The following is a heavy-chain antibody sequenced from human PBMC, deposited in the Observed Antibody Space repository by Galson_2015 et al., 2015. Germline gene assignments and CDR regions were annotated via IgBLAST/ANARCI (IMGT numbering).Heavy chain of an antibody. CDR3: ARAACGGDCYSDY. V-gene: IGHV5-51*01. Sequence: QSGAEVTKPGESLQISCKASGYSFHTYWIGWVRQMPGKGLEWMGIIYPGDSDTRYSPSFQGQVTMSADESISTAYLQWDSLKASDTGMYYCARAACGGDCYSDYWGQGTLVTVSS. CDR1: GYSFHTYW. CDR2: IYPGDSDT. J-gene: IGHJ4*02. D-gene: IGHD2-21*02.